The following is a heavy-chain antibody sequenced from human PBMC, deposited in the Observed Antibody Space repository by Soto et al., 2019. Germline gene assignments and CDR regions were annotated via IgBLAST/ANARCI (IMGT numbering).Heavy chain of an antibody. CDR3: AKDPSGWVTTGDDAFDI. CDR2: ISGSGGST. V-gene: IGHV3-23*01. D-gene: IGHD4-17*01. J-gene: IGHJ3*02. CDR1: GFSFSSYA. Sequence: GGSLRLSCAASGFSFSSYAMTWVRQAPGKGLEWVSAISGSGGSTYYADSVKGRFTISRDNSKNTLYLQINSLRAEDTAIYYCAKDPSGWVTTGDDAFDIWGQGTMVTVSS.